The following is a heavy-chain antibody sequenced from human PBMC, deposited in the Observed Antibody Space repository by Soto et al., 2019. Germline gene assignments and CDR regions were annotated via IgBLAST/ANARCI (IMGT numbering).Heavy chain of an antibody. CDR1: GFTFSAYW. V-gene: IGHV3-74*01. Sequence: WGSLRLSCAVSGFTFSAYWMHWVRQVPGKGLTWVSRISDDGSTATYADSVKGRFVISRDNAKNSLYLEMNTLRADDSGLYYCARGPRVSSTGTGAHWGRGTLVTVSS. CDR3: ARGPRVSSTGTGAH. D-gene: IGHD1-1*01. CDR2: ISDDGSTA. J-gene: IGHJ4*02.